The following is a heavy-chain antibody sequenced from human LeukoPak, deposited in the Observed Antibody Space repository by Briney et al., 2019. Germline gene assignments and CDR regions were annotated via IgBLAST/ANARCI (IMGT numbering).Heavy chain of an antibody. Sequence: GASAKVSCKAAGYTFADHYIQWVRQAPGQGLEWMGWINPSSGGTNYAQKFQGRVSMTRDSSINTAYLDLTGLTSGDTAIYFCARELKQGYDPPHFDYWGQGTLLTVSS. CDR3: ARELKQGYDPPHFDY. V-gene: IGHV1-2*02. J-gene: IGHJ4*02. CDR2: INPSSGGT. D-gene: IGHD5-12*01. CDR1: GYTFADHY.